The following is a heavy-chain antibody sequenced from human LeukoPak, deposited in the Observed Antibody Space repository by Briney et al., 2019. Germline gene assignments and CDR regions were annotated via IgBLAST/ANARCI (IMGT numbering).Heavy chain of an antibody. CDR2: ISYDGSNK. CDR3: ASFPGFCSGGSCYSGVVDYYYYMDV. Sequence: GRSLRLSCAASGFTFSSYGMHWVRQAPGKGLEWVAVISYDGSNKYYADSVKGRFTISRDNSKNTLYLQMNSLRAEDTAVYYCASFPGFCSGGSCYSGVVDYYYYMDVWGKGTTVTVSS. CDR1: GFTFSSYG. J-gene: IGHJ6*03. V-gene: IGHV3-30*03. D-gene: IGHD2-15*01.